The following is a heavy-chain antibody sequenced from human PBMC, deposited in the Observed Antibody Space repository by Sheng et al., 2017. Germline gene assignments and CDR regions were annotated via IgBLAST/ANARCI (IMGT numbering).Heavy chain of an antibody. CDR1: GFTFSNYA. CDR2: ITTGSEKM. D-gene: IGHD1-26*01. Sequence: EVQLVESGGGLAQPGGSLRLSCAASGFTFSNYAMNWVRQGPGKGLEWVSTITTGSEKMYYADSVKGRFTVSRDNAKGSLDLQMDSLRVEDTGVYFCVRGNVGATSGMGVWGQGTTVIVSS. V-gene: IGHV3-21*01. CDR3: VRGNVGATSGMGV. J-gene: IGHJ6*02.